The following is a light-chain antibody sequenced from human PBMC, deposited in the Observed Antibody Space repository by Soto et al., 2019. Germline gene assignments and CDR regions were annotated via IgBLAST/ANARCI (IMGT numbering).Light chain of an antibody. Sequence: DIQMTQSPSTLSGSVGDRVTITCRASQTISSWLAWYQQKPGKAPKLLIYKASTLKSGVPSRFSGSGSGTEFTLTISSQQPDDFATYYCQHYNSHSEAFGQGTKVELK. J-gene: IGKJ1*01. CDR3: QHYNSHSEA. CDR1: QTISSW. V-gene: IGKV1-5*03. CDR2: KAS.